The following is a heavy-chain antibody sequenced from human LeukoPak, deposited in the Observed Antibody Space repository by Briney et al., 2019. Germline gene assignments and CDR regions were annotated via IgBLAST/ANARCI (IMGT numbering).Heavy chain of an antibody. D-gene: IGHD6-19*01. CDR2: IIGSGGST. J-gene: IGHJ4*02. CDR3: AKDRSSGRTNSFTGVYYFDY. V-gene: IGHV3-23*01. Sequence: GGTLRLSWAASGFTFSSYGMSWVRQAPGKGLEGVSAIIGSGGSTYYADSVKGRFTISRDNSKNTLYLQMNSLRAEDTAVYYCAKDRSSGRTNSFTGVYYFDYWGQGTLVTVSS. CDR1: GFTFSSYG.